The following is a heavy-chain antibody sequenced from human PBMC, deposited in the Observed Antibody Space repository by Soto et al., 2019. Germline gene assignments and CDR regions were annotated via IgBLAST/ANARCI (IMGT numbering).Heavy chain of an antibody. J-gene: IGHJ3*02. CDR2: IYHSGST. V-gene: IGHV4-30-2*01. CDR3: ARGGEADAFDI. Sequence: SETLSLTCAVSGGSISSGGYSWSRIRQPPGKGLEWIGYIYHSGSTYYNPSLKSRVTISVDRSKNQVSLKLSSVTAADTAVYYGARGGEADAFDIWGQGTMVTVSS. D-gene: IGHD2-21*01. CDR1: GGSISSGGYS.